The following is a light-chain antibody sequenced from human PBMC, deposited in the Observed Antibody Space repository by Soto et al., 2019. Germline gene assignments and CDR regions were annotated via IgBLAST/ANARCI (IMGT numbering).Light chain of an antibody. J-gene: IGLJ2*01. Sequence: QSVLTQSPSASASLGASVKLTCTLSSGHSSYAIAWHQQQPEKGPRYLMKLNSDGSHSKGDGIPGRFSGSSSGAERYLTLSSLQSEDEADYYCQTWGTGMVFGGGTKLTVL. CDR1: SGHSSYA. CDR2: LNSDGSH. V-gene: IGLV4-69*01. CDR3: QTWGTGMV.